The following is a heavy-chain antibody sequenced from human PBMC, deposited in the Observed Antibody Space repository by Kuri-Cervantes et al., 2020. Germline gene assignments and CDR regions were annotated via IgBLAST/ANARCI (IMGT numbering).Heavy chain of an antibody. D-gene: IGHD3-10*01. V-gene: IGHV3-23*01. CDR1: GFTFDDYA. CDR3: ARWSGEFIDY. CDR2: ISGSGGST. J-gene: IGHJ4*02. Sequence: GESLKISCAASGFTFDDYAMHWVRQAPGKGLEWVSAISGSGGSTYYADSVKGRFTISRDNSKNTLYLQMNSLRAEDTAVYYCARWSGEFIDYWGQGTLVTVSS.